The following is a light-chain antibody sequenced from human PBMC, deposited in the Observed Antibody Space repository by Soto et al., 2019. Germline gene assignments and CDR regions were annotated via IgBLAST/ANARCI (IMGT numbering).Light chain of an antibody. J-gene: IGKJ1*01. CDR2: AAS. V-gene: IGKV3-20*01. Sequence: EIVMTQSPATLSVSPGERATLSCRASQSVSSNVAWYQQIPGQTPRLLIYAASSRATGIPDRFSGSGSGTDFSLTISRLEAEDFAVYYCQQYGSSPRTFGQGTKVDIK. CDR3: QQYGSSPRT. CDR1: QSVSSN.